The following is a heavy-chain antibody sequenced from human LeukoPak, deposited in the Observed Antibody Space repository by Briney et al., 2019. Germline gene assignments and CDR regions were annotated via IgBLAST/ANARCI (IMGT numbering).Heavy chain of an antibody. CDR2: ISYDGSNK. CDR3: AKAPTSMIVRRGPYFDY. J-gene: IGHJ4*02. V-gene: IGHV3-30-3*01. D-gene: IGHD3-22*01. CDR1: GFTFSSYA. Sequence: GRSLRLSCAASGFTFSSYAMHWVRQAPGKGLEWVAVISYDGSNKYYADSVKGRFTISRDNAKNSLYLQMNSLRAEDMALYYCAKAPTSMIVRRGPYFDYWGQGTLVTVSS.